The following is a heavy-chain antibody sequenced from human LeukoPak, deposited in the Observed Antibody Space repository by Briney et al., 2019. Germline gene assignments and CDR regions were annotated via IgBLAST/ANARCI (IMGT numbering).Heavy chain of an antibody. J-gene: IGHJ4*02. CDR1: GFTFSSYS. V-gene: IGHV3-48*01. D-gene: IGHD2/OR15-2a*01. CDR3: VKETAFYDY. Sequence: GGSLRLSCAASGFTFSSYSMNWVRQAPGKGLEWVSYISNSSSTIYYADSVKGRFTISRDNSKNTLYLQMTSLRTEDTALYYCVKETAFYDYWGQGTLVTVSS. CDR2: ISNSSSTI.